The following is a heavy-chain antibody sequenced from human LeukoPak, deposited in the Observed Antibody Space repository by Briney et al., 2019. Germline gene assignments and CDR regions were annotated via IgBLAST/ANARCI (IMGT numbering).Heavy chain of an antibody. CDR3: AKLELRLAPQFDI. V-gene: IGHV3-30-3*02. Sequence: GSLRLSCAASGFTFSSYTMHWVRQAPGKGLEWVAVISYDGSNKYYADSVKGRFTISRDNSKNTLYLQMNSLRAEDTAVYYCAKLELRLAPQFDIWGQGTMVTVSS. CDR1: GFTFSSYT. D-gene: IGHD1-7*01. J-gene: IGHJ3*02. CDR2: ISYDGSNK.